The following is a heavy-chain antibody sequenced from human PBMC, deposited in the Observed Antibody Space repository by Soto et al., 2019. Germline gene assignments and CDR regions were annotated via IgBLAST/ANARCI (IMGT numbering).Heavy chain of an antibody. CDR2: IYYSGNT. D-gene: IGHD1-26*01. V-gene: IGHV4-59*01. J-gene: IGHJ5*02. Sequence: QVQLQESGPGLVKPSETLSLTCTVSGDSISNYYWSWIRQPPGKGLEWLGYIYYSGNTNYNPSLKSRVTISGDTSKNQFALKLSSVTAADTAVYYCARASGNYAFDPWGQGTLVTVSS. CDR3: ARASGNYAFDP. CDR1: GDSISNYY.